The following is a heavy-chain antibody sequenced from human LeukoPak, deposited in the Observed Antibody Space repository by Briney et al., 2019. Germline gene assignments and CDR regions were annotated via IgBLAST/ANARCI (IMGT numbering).Heavy chain of an antibody. CDR1: GGSISSSSYY. D-gene: IGHD3-10*01. V-gene: IGHV4-39*07. CDR2: IYYRGST. J-gene: IGHJ5*02. Sequence: SETLSLTCTVSGGSISSSSYYWGWIRQPPGKGLEWIGSIYYRGSTYYNPSLKSRVTISVDTSKNQFSLKLSSVTAADTAVYYCARAAPITMVRGVIHWFDPWGQGTLVTVSS. CDR3: ARAAPITMVRGVIHWFDP.